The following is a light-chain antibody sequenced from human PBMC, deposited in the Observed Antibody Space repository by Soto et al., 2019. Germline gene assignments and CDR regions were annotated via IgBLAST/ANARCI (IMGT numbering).Light chain of an antibody. CDR3: QQYNDWARLT. CDR2: GAS. CDR1: QNIVSN. Sequence: EIVMTQSPATLSVSPGERATLSCRASQNIVSNLVWYQQKPGQAPRLLIYGASTRATGIPARFSGSGSGTGFTLTISILQSEDFAVYYCQQYNDWARLTFGGGTPVEIK. J-gene: IGKJ4*01. V-gene: IGKV3-15*01.